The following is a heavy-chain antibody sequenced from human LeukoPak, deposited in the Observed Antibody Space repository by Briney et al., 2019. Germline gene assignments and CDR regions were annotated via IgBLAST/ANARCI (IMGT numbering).Heavy chain of an antibody. CDR2: INPSGGST. CDR1: GYTFTSYY. D-gene: IGHD5-18*01. CDR3: ARDTAMGYFQH. Sequence: ASVKVSCKASGYTFTSYYMHWVRQAPGQGLEWMGIINPSGGSTSYAQKFQGRVTVTRDTSTSTVYMELSSLRSEDTAVYYCARDTAMGYFQHWGQGTLVTVSS. J-gene: IGHJ1*01. V-gene: IGHV1-46*03.